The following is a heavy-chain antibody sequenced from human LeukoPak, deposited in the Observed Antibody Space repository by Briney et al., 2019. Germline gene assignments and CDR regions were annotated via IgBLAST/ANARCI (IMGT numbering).Heavy chain of an antibody. CDR1: GGSISSYY. CDR3: ARGHLTMVRRSNWFDP. CDR2: IYYSGST. D-gene: IGHD3-10*01. V-gene: IGHV4-59*01. Sequence: SETLSLTCTVSGGSISSYYWSWVRQPPGKGLEWIGYIYYSGSTNYNPSLKSRVTISVDTSKNLFSLKLSSVTAADTAVYYCARGHLTMVRRSNWFDPWGQGTLVTVSS. J-gene: IGHJ5*02.